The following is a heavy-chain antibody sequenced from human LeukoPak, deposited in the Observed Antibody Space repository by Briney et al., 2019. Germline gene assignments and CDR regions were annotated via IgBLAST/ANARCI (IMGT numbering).Heavy chain of an antibody. J-gene: IGHJ4*02. CDR1: GFTFSSYS. Sequence: GGSLRLSCAASGFTFSSYSMNWVRQAPGKGLEWVSSISSSSYIYYADSVKGRFTISRDNAKNSLYLQMNSLRAEDTAVYYCARDPSDYGDYVYFDYWGQGTLVTVSS. CDR2: ISSSSYI. CDR3: ARDPSDYGDYVYFDY. V-gene: IGHV3-21*01. D-gene: IGHD4-17*01.